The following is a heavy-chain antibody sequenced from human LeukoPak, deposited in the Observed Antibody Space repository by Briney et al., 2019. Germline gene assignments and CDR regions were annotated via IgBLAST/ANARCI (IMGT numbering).Heavy chain of an antibody. Sequence: GGSLRLSCAASGFTFSGYEMNWVRQAPGKGLEWVSYISSSGSTIYYADSVKGRFTISRDNAKNSLYLQMNSLRAEDTAVYYCARDHDHCSGGSCYEGAFDIWGQGTMVTVSS. CDR2: ISSSGSTI. CDR1: GFTFSGYE. J-gene: IGHJ3*02. CDR3: ARDHDHCSGGSCYEGAFDI. D-gene: IGHD2-15*01. V-gene: IGHV3-48*03.